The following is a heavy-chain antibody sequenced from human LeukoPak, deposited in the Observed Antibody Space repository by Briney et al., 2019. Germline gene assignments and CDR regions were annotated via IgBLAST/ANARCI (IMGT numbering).Heavy chain of an antibody. CDR2: ISSSSSYI. CDR3: ARPLYYYDSSGRFDY. V-gene: IGHV3-21*01. Sequence: GGSLRLSCAASGFTFSSYSMNWVRQAPGKGLEWVSSISSSSSYIYYADSVKGRFTISGDNAKNSLYLQMNSLRAEDTAVYYCARPLYYYDSSGRFDYWGQGTLVTVSS. D-gene: IGHD3-22*01. CDR1: GFTFSSYS. J-gene: IGHJ4*02.